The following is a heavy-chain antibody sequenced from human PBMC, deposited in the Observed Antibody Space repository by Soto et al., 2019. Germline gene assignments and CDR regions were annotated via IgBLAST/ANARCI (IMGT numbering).Heavy chain of an antibody. CDR2: INPNNGDT. J-gene: IGHJ4*02. CDR3: ARVGVYYYSSGYIDS. V-gene: IGHV1-2*02. CDR1: GYTFTGYY. Sequence: ASVKVSCKASGYTFTGYYLYWVRQAPGQGLEWMGWINPNNGDTKYAQKFQGGVTMTRDTSISTAYMELRRLRSDDTAVYYCARVGVYYYSSGYIDSWGQGTLVTSPQ. D-gene: IGHD3-22*01.